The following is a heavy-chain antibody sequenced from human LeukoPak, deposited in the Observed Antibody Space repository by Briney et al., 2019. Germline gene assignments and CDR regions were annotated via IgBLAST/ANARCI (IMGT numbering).Heavy chain of an antibody. CDR1: GYSISSGYY. CDR2: IYHSGST. J-gene: IGHJ4*02. Sequence: SETLSLTCTVSGYSISSGYYWGWIRQPPGKGLEWIGSIYHSGSTYYNPSLKSRVTISVDTSKNQFSLRLSSVTAADTAVYYCARGTTVGTPQDYWGQGTLVTVSS. V-gene: IGHV4-38-2*02. CDR3: ARGTTVGTPQDY. D-gene: IGHD4-23*01.